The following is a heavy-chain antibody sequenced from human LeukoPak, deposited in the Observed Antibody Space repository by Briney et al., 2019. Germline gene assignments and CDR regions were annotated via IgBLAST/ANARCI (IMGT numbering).Heavy chain of an antibody. V-gene: IGHV3-21*01. CDR2: ISSSSSYI. D-gene: IGHD2-15*01. J-gene: IGHJ3*02. CDR3: ARELDCSGGSCYANAFDI. Sequence: GLSLRLSCAASVFTFSIYSMNWVSHAPGKGLECVSSISSSSSYIYYADSVKGRFTISRDNAKNSLYLQMNSLRAEDTAVYYCARELDCSGGSCYANAFDIWGQGKMVTVSS. CDR1: VFTFSIYS.